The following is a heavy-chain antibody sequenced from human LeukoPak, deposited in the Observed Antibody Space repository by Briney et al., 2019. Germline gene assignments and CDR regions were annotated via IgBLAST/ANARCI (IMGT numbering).Heavy chain of an antibody. V-gene: IGHV3-15*01. CDR1: GFTFSNAW. D-gene: IGHD6-13*01. CDR3: TTGPDIAAAGTTGDY. CDR2: IKSNTHGGTT. Sequence: GGSLRLSCAASGFTFSNAWRSWVRQAPGKGLEWVGRIKSNTHGGTTDYAAPVKGRFTISRHDSKNPLYLQMNSLKTEDPAVYYCTTGPDIAAAGTTGDYRGQGTLVTVSS. J-gene: IGHJ4*02.